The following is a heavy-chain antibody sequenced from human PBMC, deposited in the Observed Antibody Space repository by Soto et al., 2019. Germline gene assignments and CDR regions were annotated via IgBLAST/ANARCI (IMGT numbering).Heavy chain of an antibody. Sequence: QVQLLQSGAEVKKPGASVQVSCKASGYVFTSSFVHWVRQAPGQGLEWMGMVNPSVGSTAYAHKFQGRIAVTREMSTATVYMDLRSMTSADTAIYYCARAVNSVIMTDATEDYSGLDVWGQGTTVIVSS. J-gene: IGHJ6*02. CDR3: ARAVNSVIMTDATEDYSGLDV. CDR1: GYVFTSSF. D-gene: IGHD1-26*01. CDR2: VNPSVGST. V-gene: IGHV1-46*01.